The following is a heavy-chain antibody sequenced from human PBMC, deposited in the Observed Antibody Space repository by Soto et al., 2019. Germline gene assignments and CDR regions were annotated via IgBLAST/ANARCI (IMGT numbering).Heavy chain of an antibody. Sequence: QITLRESGPTLVKPTQTLTLTCSFSGFSLSSTGVGVNWIRQPPGKAPECLALIYWDDDNHYSPSLKSRLTITKDTSKNQVVLTMTNMDPVDTATYYCAHGSGWLSDYWGQGTLVTVSS. CDR3: AHGSGWLSDY. CDR2: IYWDDDN. J-gene: IGHJ4*02. V-gene: IGHV2-5*02. CDR1: GFSLSSTGVG. D-gene: IGHD6-25*01.